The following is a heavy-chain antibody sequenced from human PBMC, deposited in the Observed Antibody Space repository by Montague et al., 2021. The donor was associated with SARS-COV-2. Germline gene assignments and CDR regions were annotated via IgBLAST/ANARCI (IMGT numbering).Heavy chain of an antibody. CDR1: GGSISSGSFY. CDR2: IYTNGGT. D-gene: IGHD3-3*01. Sequence: TLSLTCTVSGGSISSGSFYWSWIRPPAGKGLEWIVRIYTNGGTNYHPSLKSRVTISIATSKNQFSLRLSSVTAADTAVYYCARWDHDFWSGSSRGLGVWGQGTTVTVSS. J-gene: IGHJ6*02. V-gene: IGHV4-61*02. CDR3: ARWDHDFWSGSSRGLGV.